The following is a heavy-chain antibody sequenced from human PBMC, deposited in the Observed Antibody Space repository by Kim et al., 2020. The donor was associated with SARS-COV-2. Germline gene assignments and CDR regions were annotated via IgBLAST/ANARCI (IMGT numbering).Heavy chain of an antibody. D-gene: IGHD3-9*01. CDR2: IYYSGST. Sequence: SETLSLTCTVSGGSISSSSYYWGWIRQPPGKGLEWIGSIYYSGSTYYNPSLKSRVTISVDTSKNQFSLKLSSVTAADTAVYYCAGGGNGPYDILTGYYRDYFDYWGQGTLVTVSS. V-gene: IGHV4-39*01. CDR3: AGGGNGPYDILTGYYRDYFDY. J-gene: IGHJ4*02. CDR1: GGSISSSSYY.